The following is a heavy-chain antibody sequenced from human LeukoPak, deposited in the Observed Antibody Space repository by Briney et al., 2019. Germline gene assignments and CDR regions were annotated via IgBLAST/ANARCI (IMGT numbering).Heavy chain of an antibody. Sequence: ASVKVSCKASGYTFTSYAMHWVRQAPGQRLEWMGWINAGNGNTKYSQKFQGRVTITRDTSASTAYMELSSLRSEDTAVYYCARDVMPGIAAALWMDVRGQGTTVTVSS. D-gene: IGHD6-13*01. CDR2: INAGNGNT. CDR3: ARDVMPGIAAALWMDV. CDR1: GYTFTSYA. J-gene: IGHJ6*02. V-gene: IGHV1-3*01.